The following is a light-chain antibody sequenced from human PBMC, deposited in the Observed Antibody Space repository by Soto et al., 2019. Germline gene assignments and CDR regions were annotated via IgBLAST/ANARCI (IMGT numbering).Light chain of an antibody. Sequence: QSALTQPASVSGSPGQSITISCTGTSSDVGGYNYVSWYQQHPGKAPKLLIYDVSNRPSGVSNRFSGSKSGNPASLTISGLQAEDEADYYCSSYRSNTTWVFGGGTTLTVL. V-gene: IGLV2-14*01. CDR2: DVS. CDR1: SSDVGGYNY. J-gene: IGLJ3*02. CDR3: SSYRSNTTWV.